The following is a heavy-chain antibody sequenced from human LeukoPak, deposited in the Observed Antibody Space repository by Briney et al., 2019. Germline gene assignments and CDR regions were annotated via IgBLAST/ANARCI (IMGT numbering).Heavy chain of an antibody. CDR2: ISSSGSTI. CDR1: GFTFSSYA. CDR3: ARDPDHAYYDLYYYYGMDV. Sequence: PGGSLRLSCAASGFTFSSYAMSWVRQAPGKGLEWVSYISSSGSTIYYADSVKGRFTISRDNAKNSLYLQMNSLRAEDTAVYYCARDPDHAYYDLYYYYGMDVWGQGTTVTVSS. J-gene: IGHJ6*02. V-gene: IGHV3-48*04. D-gene: IGHD3-22*01.